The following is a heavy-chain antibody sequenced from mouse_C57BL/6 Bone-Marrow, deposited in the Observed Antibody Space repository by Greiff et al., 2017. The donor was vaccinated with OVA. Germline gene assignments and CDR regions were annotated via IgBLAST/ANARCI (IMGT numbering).Heavy chain of an antibody. J-gene: IGHJ2*01. V-gene: IGHV5-6*01. CDR3: ARLPDY. CDR2: ISSGGSYT. CDR1: GFTFSSYG. Sequence: EVMLVESGGDLVKPGGSLKLSCAASGFTFSSYGMSWVRQTPDKRLEWVATISSGGSYTYYPDSVKGRFTISRDNAKNTLYMQMSSLKSEDTAMYYCARLPDYWGQGTTLTVSS.